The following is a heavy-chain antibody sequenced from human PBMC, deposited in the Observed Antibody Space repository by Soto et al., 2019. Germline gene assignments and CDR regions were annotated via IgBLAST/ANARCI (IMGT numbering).Heavy chain of an antibody. D-gene: IGHD6-13*01. Sequence: QVQLVQSGAEVKKPGASVRVSCKASGYTFTSYYIHWVRQAPGQGPEWMGMISPRSGGTDYAQKYQSRFTMSKDTSTSTVVLELRSLRSEDTEVYFCTRSIISTAGTDAFDLWGQWTVVTVSS. V-gene: IGHV1-46*03. J-gene: IGHJ3*01. CDR3: TRSIISTAGTDAFDL. CDR2: ISPRSGGT. CDR1: GYTFTSYY.